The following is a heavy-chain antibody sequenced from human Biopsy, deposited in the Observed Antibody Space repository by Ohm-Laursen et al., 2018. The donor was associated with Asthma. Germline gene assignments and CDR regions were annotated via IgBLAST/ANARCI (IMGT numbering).Heavy chain of an antibody. J-gene: IGHJ4*02. CDR2: ISYDGSNK. Sequence: RSLRLSCAASGFTFSRYGMHWVRQAPGKGLEWVAVISYDGSNKYYADSVKGRFTISRDNSKNTLYLQMNSLRAEDTAVYYCASQSSGPDFWSGYYYFDYWGQGTLVTVSS. CDR1: GFTFSRYG. V-gene: IGHV3-30*03. CDR3: ASQSSGPDFWSGYYYFDY. D-gene: IGHD3-3*01.